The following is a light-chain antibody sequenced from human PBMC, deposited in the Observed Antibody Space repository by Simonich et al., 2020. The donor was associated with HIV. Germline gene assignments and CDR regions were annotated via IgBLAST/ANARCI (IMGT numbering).Light chain of an antibody. CDR1: SGNIASNY. CDR2: EDN. CDR3: QSYDSSDHWV. V-gene: IGLV6-57*03. Sequence: NFMLTQPHSVSESPGKTVTISCTRTSGNIASNYVQRYQQPPGSAPPTVIYEDNQRPSEVPDRVSGSTNSSSTPAALTITGLKTEDEAADYCQSYDSSDHWVFGGGTKLTVL. J-gene: IGLJ3*02.